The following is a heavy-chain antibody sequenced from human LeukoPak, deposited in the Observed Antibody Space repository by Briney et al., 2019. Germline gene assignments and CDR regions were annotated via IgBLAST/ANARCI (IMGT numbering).Heavy chain of an antibody. CDR1: GFSITTND. CDR2: IYISGIT. D-gene: IGHD3-10*01. Sequence: GGSLRLSCTASGFSITTNDMNWVRQAPGKGPEWVALIYISGITKYADSVQGRFTISRGNSKSTLYLQMNSLRAEDTAVYYCAKRSPPYWGQGTLVTVSS. CDR3: AKRSPPY. J-gene: IGHJ4*02. V-gene: IGHV3-66*04.